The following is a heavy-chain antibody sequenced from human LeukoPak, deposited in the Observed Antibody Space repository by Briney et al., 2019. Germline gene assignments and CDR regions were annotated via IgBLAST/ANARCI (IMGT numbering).Heavy chain of an antibody. Sequence: SETLSLTCTVSGGSISSYYWSWIRQPPGKGLEWIGDIYYSGSTNYNPSLKSRVTISVDTSKNQFSLKLSSVTAADTAVYYCARSWDGAFDIWGQGTMVTVSS. CDR2: IYYSGST. CDR1: GGSISSYY. D-gene: IGHD6-13*01. J-gene: IGHJ3*02. V-gene: IGHV4-59*01. CDR3: ARSWDGAFDI.